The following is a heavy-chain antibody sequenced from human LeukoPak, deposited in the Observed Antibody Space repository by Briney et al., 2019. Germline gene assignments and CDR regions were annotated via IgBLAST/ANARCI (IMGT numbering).Heavy chain of an antibody. Sequence: GGSLRLSCAASGFTFSSYGMPWVRQAPGKGLEWVAVISYDGSNKYYADSVKGRFTISRDNSNNTLYLQMNSLRAEDTAVYYCAKRGEEYDYVWGSYRYYFDYWGQGTLVTVSS. J-gene: IGHJ4*02. CDR1: GFTFSSYG. CDR3: AKRGEEYDYVWGSYRYYFDY. V-gene: IGHV3-30*18. D-gene: IGHD3-16*02. CDR2: ISYDGSNK.